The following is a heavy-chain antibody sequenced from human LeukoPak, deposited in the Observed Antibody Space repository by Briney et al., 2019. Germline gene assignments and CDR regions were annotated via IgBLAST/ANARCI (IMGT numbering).Heavy chain of an antibody. D-gene: IGHD3-22*01. CDR2: ISSSGSAI. J-gene: IGHJ5*02. Sequence: PGGSLRLSCAASGFTFSSYEMNWVRQAPGKGLEWVSYISSSGSAIYYADSVKGRFTISRDNAKNSLYLQMNSLRAEDAAVYYCARSAYYYDSSGYYYNWFDPWGQGTLVTVSS. CDR1: GFTFSSYE. V-gene: IGHV3-48*03. CDR3: ARSAYYYDSSGYYYNWFDP.